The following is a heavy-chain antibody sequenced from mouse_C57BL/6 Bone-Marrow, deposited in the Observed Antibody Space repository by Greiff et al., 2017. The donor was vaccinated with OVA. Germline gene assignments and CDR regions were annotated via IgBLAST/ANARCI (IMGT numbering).Heavy chain of an antibody. V-gene: IGHV6-6*01. CDR1: GFTFSDAW. Sequence: EVQLVESGGGLVQPGGSMKLSCAASGFTFSDAWMDWVRQSPEKGLEWVAEIRNKANNHATYYAESVKGRFTISRDDSKSSVYLQMNSLRAEDTGIYYCTRSGTTVVATRYFDVWGTGTTVTVSS. CDR3: TRSGTTVVATRYFDV. D-gene: IGHD1-1*01. CDR2: IRNKANNHAT. J-gene: IGHJ1*03.